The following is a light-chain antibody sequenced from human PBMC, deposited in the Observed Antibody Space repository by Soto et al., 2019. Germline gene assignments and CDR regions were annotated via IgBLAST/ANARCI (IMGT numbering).Light chain of an antibody. CDR3: CSYAGSSTLV. V-gene: IGLV2-23*01. CDR2: EGS. J-gene: IGLJ2*01. CDR1: SSDVGSYSL. Sequence: QSVLTQPASVSGSPGQSITISCTGTSSDVGSYSLVSWYQQHPDEAPKLIIYEGSRRPSGVSNRFSGSKFGNTASLTISGLQAEDEADYYCCSYAGSSTLVFGGGTKLTVL.